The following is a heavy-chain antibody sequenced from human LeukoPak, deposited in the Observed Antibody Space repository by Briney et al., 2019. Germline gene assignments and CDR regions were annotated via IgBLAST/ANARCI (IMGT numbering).Heavy chain of an antibody. Sequence: SVKVSCKASGGTFSSYAISWVRQAPGQGLEWMGGIIPIFGTANYAQKFQGRVTITADESTSTAYMELSSLRSEDTAVYYCARDPRTRDEMASYAFDIWGQGTMVTVSS. V-gene: IGHV1-69*01. J-gene: IGHJ3*02. CDR2: IIPIFGTA. CDR1: GGTFSSYA. CDR3: ARDPRTRDEMASYAFDI. D-gene: IGHD5-24*01.